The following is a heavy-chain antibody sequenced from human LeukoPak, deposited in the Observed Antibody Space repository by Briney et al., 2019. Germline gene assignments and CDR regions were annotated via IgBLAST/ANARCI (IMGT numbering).Heavy chain of an antibody. CDR2: INHSGST. V-gene: IGHV4-34*01. CDR3: ARGVYGSQDY. CDR1: GGSFSGYY. Sequence: SETLSLTCAVYGGSFSGYYWSWIRQPPGKGLEWIGEINHSGSTNSNPSLKSRVTISIDVSKNHFSLELTSVTATDTAVYYCARGVYGSQDYWGQGTLVTVSS. D-gene: IGHD1-26*01. J-gene: IGHJ4*02.